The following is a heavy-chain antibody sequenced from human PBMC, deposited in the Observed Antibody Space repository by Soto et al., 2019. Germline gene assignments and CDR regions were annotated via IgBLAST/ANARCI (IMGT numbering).Heavy chain of an antibody. J-gene: IGHJ4*02. CDR3: APWFGAFDS. CDR2: ISYDGSNK. V-gene: IGHV3-30*03. D-gene: IGHD3-10*01. Sequence: QVQLVESGGGVVQPGRSLRLSCAASGFTFSSYGMHWVRQAPGKGLEWVAVISYDGSNKYYADAVKGPFTISRDNSKNTLYLQMNSLRAEDTAVYYCAPWFGAFDSWGQGTLVPVSS. CDR1: GFTFSSYG.